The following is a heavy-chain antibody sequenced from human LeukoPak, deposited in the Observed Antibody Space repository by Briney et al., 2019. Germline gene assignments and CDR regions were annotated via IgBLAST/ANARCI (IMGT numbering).Heavy chain of an antibody. J-gene: IGHJ4*02. Sequence: ASVKVSCKASGYTFTNYPMNWVRQAPGQGLEWMGWINTNTGNQTYAQGFTERFVFSWDTSVNTAYLQINSLKPEDTAVYFCARDTYCSGGRCYSRVGYWGQGTVVTVSS. CDR2: INTNTGNQ. CDR1: GYTFTNYP. V-gene: IGHV7-4-1*02. CDR3: ARDTYCSGGRCYSRVGY. D-gene: IGHD2-15*01.